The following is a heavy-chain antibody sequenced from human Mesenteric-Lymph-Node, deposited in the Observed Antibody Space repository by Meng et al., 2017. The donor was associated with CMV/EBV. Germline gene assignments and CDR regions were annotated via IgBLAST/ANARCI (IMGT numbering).Heavy chain of an antibody. V-gene: IGHV3-43*01. D-gene: IGHD6-13*01. CDR1: GFTFDDYT. Sequence: ETLSLTCAASGFTFDDYTMHWVRQVPGKGLEWVSLITWDGGSTYYGDSMRGRFTVSRDNSKKSLYLQMNTLRTEDTALYYCARAGSTHSSPYYYYGMDVWGRGTTVTVSS. CDR3: ARAGSTHSSPYYYYGMDV. CDR2: ITWDGGST. J-gene: IGHJ6*02.